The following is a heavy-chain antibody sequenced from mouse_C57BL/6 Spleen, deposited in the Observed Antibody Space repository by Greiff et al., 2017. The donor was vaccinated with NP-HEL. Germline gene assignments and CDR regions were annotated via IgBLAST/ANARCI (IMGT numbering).Heavy chain of an antibody. D-gene: IGHD1-1*01. V-gene: IGHV1-69*01. CDR1: GYTFTSYW. J-gene: IGHJ4*01. CDR2: IDPSDSYT. CDR3: ARASTVVVSYYYALDC. Sequence: QVQLQQPGAELVMPGASVKLSCKASGYTFTSYWMHWVKQRPGQGLEWIGEIDPSDSYTNYNQKFKGKSTLTVDKSSSTAYMQLSSLTSEDSAVYYCARASTVVVSYYYALDCWGGRTSVTDTS.